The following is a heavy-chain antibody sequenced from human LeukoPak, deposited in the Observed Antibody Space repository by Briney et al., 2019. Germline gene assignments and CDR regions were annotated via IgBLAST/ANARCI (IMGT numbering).Heavy chain of an antibody. D-gene: IGHD3-10*01. Sequence: SETLSLTCTVSGESTRSYYWSWIRQPAGKGLEWIGRIYAGGNTNYNPSLKSRVTISVDTSKNQFSLILTSVTAADTAVYYCVSAKFLVRGVSWFDPWGQGTLVTVSS. J-gene: IGHJ5*02. CDR1: GESTRSYY. V-gene: IGHV4-4*07. CDR3: VSAKFLVRGVSWFDP. CDR2: IYAGGNT.